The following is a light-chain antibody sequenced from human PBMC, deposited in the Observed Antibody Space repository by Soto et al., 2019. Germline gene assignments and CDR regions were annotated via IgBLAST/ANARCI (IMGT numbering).Light chain of an antibody. J-gene: IGLJ3*02. CDR2: GDR. CDR3: QTFDSTLTISWV. V-gene: IGLV1-40*01. Sequence: QSVLTQPPSASGTPGQRVNISCSGSSSNIGRGYDVHWYQQVPGSAPRLLLSGDRNRPSGVPDRFSGSRSGTSASLAITGLQAEDEADYYCQTFDSTLTISWVFGGGTKLTVL. CDR1: SSNIGRGYD.